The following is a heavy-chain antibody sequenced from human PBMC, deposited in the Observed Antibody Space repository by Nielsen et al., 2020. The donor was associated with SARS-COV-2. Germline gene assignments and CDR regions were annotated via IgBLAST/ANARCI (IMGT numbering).Heavy chain of an antibody. Sequence: GESLRLSCAASGYTFTSYAMSWVRQAPGKGLDWVSLISASGGTTYYADSVKGRFTISRDNSKNTLYLQVNSLRAEDTAVYYCAKLGGLGGNTHEIDYWGQGTLVTVSS. CDR3: AKLGGLGGNTHEIDY. CDR2: ISASGGTT. CDR1: GYTFTSYA. V-gene: IGHV3-23*01. J-gene: IGHJ4*02. D-gene: IGHD4-23*01.